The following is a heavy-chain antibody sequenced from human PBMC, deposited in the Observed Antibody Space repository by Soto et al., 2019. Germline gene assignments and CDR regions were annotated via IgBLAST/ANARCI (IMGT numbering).Heavy chain of an antibody. V-gene: IGHV3-30-3*01. D-gene: IGHD3-9*01. J-gene: IGHJ1*01. Sequence: QVQLVESGGGVVQPGRSLRLSCAASGFTFSSYAMHWVRQAPGKGLEWVAVISYDGSNKYYADSVKGRFTISRDNSKNTLYLQMNGLRAEDTAVYYCARDKSPDYDILTGYYRPPEYFQHWGQGTLVTVSS. CDR2: ISYDGSNK. CDR1: GFTFSSYA. CDR3: ARDKSPDYDILTGYYRPPEYFQH.